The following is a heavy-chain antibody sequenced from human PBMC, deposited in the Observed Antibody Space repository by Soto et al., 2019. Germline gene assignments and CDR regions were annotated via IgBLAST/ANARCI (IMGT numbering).Heavy chain of an antibody. J-gene: IGHJ4*02. CDR2: IYYSGTT. V-gene: IGHV4-28*01. CDR3: ARGEVQGPIVS. CDR1: GYSISSSNW. Sequence: QVQLQESGPGLVKPSDTLSLTCAVSGYSISSSNWWGWIRQPPGKGLEWIGYIYYSGTTYYNPSLSSRVTRSVDPSKNQFSLKLISVTAVDTAVYYCARGEVQGPIVSWGQGALVTVSS.